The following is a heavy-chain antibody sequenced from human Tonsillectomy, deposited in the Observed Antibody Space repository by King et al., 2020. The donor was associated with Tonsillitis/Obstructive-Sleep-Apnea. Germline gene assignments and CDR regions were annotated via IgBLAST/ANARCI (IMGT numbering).Heavy chain of an antibody. CDR1: GGSISSYY. V-gene: IGHV4-59*01. CDR2: IYYSGST. Sequence: QLQESGPGLVKPSETLSLTCTVSGGSISSYYWSWIRQPPGKGLEWIGYIYYSGSTNYNPSLKSRVTISVDTSKNQFSLKLSSMTAADTAVYYCARVAGYYYYYMDVWGKGTTVTVSS. J-gene: IGHJ6*03. CDR3: ARVAGYYYYYMDV.